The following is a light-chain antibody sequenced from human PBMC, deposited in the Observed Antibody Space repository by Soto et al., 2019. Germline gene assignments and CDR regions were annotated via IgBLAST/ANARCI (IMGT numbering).Light chain of an antibody. Sequence: QSALTQPASVSGSPGQSITISCTGTSSDVGSYNLVSWYQHHPGKAPKLMIYEDNKRPSGVSNRFSGSKSGNTASLTISGLQAEDEADYYCCSYADRNTYVFGTGTKLTVL. CDR3: CSYADRNTYV. CDR2: EDN. J-gene: IGLJ1*01. CDR1: SSDVGSYNL. V-gene: IGLV2-23*01.